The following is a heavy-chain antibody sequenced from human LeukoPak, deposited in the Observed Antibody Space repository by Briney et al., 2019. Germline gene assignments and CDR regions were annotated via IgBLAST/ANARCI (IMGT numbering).Heavy chain of an antibody. D-gene: IGHD2-2*01. J-gene: IGHJ5*02. V-gene: IGHV4-34*01. Sequence: SETLSLTCAVYGGSFSGYYWSWIRQPPGKGLEWIGEINHSGSTNYNPSLKSRVTISVDTSKNQFPLKLSSVTAADTAVYYCARAQGYCSSTSCYGFGWFDPWGQGTLVTVSS. CDR1: GGSFSGYY. CDR3: ARAQGYCSSTSCYGFGWFDP. CDR2: INHSGST.